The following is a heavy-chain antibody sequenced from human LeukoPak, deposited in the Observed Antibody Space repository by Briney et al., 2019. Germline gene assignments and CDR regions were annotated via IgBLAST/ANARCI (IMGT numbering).Heavy chain of an antibody. CDR2: IIPIFGTA. V-gene: IGHV1-69*05. Sequence: SVKVSCKASGGTFSSYAIGWVRQAPGQGLEWMGGIIPIFGTANYAQKFQGRVTMTTDTSTSTAYMELRSLRSDDTAVYYCARCAPYSGWYKDFDYWGQGTLVTVSS. D-gene: IGHD6-19*01. CDR1: GGTFSSYA. CDR3: ARCAPYSGWYKDFDY. J-gene: IGHJ4*02.